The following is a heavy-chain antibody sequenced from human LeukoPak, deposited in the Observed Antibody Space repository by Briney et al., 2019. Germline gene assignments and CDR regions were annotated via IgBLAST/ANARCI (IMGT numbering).Heavy chain of an antibody. CDR2: ISGSGGST. D-gene: IGHD6-13*01. CDR1: GFTFSSYA. V-gene: IGHV3-23*01. CDR3: AKGGDPDSSSEYYRLFDY. Sequence: GGSLRLSCGASGFTFSSYAMGCVRQAPGKGLEWVSSISGSGGSTYYADSVKGRFTISRDNSKSTLYLQMNSLRGDDTAVYFCAKGGDPDSSSEYYRLFDYWGQGSLVTVSS. J-gene: IGHJ4*02.